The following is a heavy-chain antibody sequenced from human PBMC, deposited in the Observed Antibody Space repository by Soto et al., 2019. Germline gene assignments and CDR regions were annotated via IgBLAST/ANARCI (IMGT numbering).Heavy chain of an antibody. Sequence: SETLSLTCAVSGGSISSGGYSWSWIRQPPGKGLEWIGYIYHSGSTYYNPSLKSRVTISVDRSKNQFSLKLSSVTAADTAVYYCARAETSSGGDFDYWGQGTLVTVAS. CDR2: IYHSGST. CDR1: GGSISSGGYS. V-gene: IGHV4-30-2*01. D-gene: IGHD2-15*01. J-gene: IGHJ4*02. CDR3: ARAETSSGGDFDY.